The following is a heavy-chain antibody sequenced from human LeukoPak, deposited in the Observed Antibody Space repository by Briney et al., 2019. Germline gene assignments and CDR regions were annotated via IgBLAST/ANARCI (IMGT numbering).Heavy chain of an antibody. CDR3: EREGKMSIPVTFTY. Sequence: GRSLRLSCAASGFTFSSYAMHWVRQAPGKGLEWVAVISYDGSNKYYADSVKGRFTISRDNSKNTLYLQMNSLRAEDTAVYYCEREGKMSIPVTFTYWARGTRYTVSS. V-gene: IGHV3-30*04. D-gene: IGHD2-21*01. CDR1: GFTFSSYA. J-gene: IGHJ4*02. CDR2: ISYDGSNK.